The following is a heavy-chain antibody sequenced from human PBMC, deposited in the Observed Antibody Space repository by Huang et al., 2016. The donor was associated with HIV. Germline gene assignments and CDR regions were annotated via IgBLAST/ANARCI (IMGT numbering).Heavy chain of an antibody. V-gene: IGHV4-59*11. D-gene: IGHD3-3*01. CDR3: ARDHHDFWRGYRRMYFFDH. CDR2: IDYSGRT. Sequence: QVQLQESGPGLVKPSETLSLTCTVSGGSISTHYWSWIRQPPGTGLEWIGSIDYSGRTNYSPSRKSRVTILLDTSKNQFSLRVNSVTAADTAMYYCARDHHDFWRGYRRMYFFDHWGQGTLVTVSS. J-gene: IGHJ4*02. CDR1: GGSISTHY.